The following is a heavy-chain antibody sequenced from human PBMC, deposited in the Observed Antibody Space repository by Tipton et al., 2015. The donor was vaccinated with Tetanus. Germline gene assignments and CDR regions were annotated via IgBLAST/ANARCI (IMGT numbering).Heavy chain of an antibody. J-gene: IGHJ4*02. D-gene: IGHD5-18*01. CDR1: GFTFSNYY. CDR3: ASGYNYAKIGDY. V-gene: IGHV3-74*01. Sequence: SLRLSCAASGFTFSNYYMHWVRQAPGKGLVWVSRVNNDGSSVTYTDSVKGRFTVSRDNAKNMLFLQMDSLRAGDTAVYYCASGYNYAKIGDYWGQGTLVTVSS. CDR2: VNNDGSSV.